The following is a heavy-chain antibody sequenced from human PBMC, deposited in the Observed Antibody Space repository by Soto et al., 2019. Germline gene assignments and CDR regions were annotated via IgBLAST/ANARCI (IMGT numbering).Heavy chain of an antibody. CDR1: GGSISSGGYY. CDR2: IYYSGST. V-gene: IGHV4-31*03. Sequence: QVQLQESGPGLVKPSQTLSLTCTVSGGSISSGGYYWSWIRQHPGKGLEWIGYIYYSGSTYYNPCLKSRVTISVDTSKNQFSLKLSSVTAADTAVYYCARERGMITFGGVIAEAYNWFDPWGQGTLVTVSS. D-gene: IGHD3-16*02. J-gene: IGHJ5*02. CDR3: ARERGMITFGGVIAEAYNWFDP.